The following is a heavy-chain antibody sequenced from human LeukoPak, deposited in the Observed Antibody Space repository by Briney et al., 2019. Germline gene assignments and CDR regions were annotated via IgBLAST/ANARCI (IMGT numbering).Heavy chain of an antibody. CDR1: GGTLSSYA. D-gene: IGHD5-12*01. V-gene: IGHV1-69*13. CDR3: ARDLASGYDYMKEGELWFDP. J-gene: IGHJ5*02. CDR2: IIPIFGTA. Sequence: SVKVSCKASGGTLSSYAISWVRQAPGQGLEWMGGIIPIFGTANYAQKFQGRVTITADESTSTAYMELSSLRSEDTAVYYCARDLASGYDYMKEGELWFDPWGQGTLVTVSS.